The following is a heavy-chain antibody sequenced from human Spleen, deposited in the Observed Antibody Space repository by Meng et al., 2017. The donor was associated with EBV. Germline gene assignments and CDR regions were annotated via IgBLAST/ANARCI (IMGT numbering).Heavy chain of an antibody. V-gene: IGHV7-4-1*01. Sequence: QVQLLKSGSEWKKPGASVRVSCQASGYSFVTYAMHWVRQAPGQGLEWMGWINTKTGKTTYAQGFTERFVFSVDTSVSTAYLQILNLKTEDTAVFYCTRGGSGRFFYWGQGSLVTVSS. CDR2: INTKTGKT. J-gene: IGHJ4*02. CDR1: GYSFVTYA. D-gene: IGHD1-1*01. CDR3: TRGGSGRFFY.